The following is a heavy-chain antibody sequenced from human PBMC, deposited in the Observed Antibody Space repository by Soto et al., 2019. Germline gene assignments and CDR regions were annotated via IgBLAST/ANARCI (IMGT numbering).Heavy chain of an antibody. V-gene: IGHV1-69*12. CDR2: IIPSFGTA. CDR1: GGTFSSYA. J-gene: IGHJ4*02. Sequence: QVQLVQSGAEVKKPGSSVKVSCKASGGTFSSYAISWVRQAPGQGLEWMGGIIPSFGTANYAQKFQGRVTITANESTITAYMELSILRSEDTAVYYCATHSTGHGYYLDGYWGQGTLVTVSS. CDR3: ATHSTGHGYYLDGY. D-gene: IGHD4-17*01.